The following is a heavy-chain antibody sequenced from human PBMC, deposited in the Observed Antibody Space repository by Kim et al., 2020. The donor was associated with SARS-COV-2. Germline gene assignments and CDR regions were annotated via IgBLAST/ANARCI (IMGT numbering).Heavy chain of an antibody. V-gene: IGHV1-3*01. CDR1: GYTFTSYA. D-gene: IGHD2-15*01. Sequence: ASVKVSCKASGYTFTSYAMHWVRQAPGQRLEWMGWINAGNGNTKYSQKFQGRVTITRDTSASSAYMELSSLRSEDTAVYYCARDRVVVVVAATLYYYYYGMDVWGQGTTVTVSS. CDR2: INAGNGNT. J-gene: IGHJ6*02. CDR3: ARDRVVVVVAATLYYYYYGMDV.